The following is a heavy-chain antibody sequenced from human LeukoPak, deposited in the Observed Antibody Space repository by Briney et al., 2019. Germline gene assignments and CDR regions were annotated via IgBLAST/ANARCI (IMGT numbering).Heavy chain of an antibody. V-gene: IGHV4-34*01. CDR1: GGSFSDYY. J-gene: IGHJ4*02. CDR2: INHSGST. D-gene: IGHD2-2*01. Sequence: SETLSLTCAVYGGSFSDYYWSWIRQPPGKGLEWIGEINHSGSTNYNPSLKSRVTISVDTSKNQFSLKLSSVTAADTAVYYCARQDYDVVFDYWGQGTLVTVSS. CDR3: ARQDYDVVFDY.